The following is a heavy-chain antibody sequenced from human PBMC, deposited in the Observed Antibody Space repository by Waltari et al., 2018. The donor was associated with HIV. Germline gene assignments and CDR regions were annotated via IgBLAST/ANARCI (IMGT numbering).Heavy chain of an antibody. CDR2: IYWDDDK. CDR1: GFSLTASGVG. Sequence: QITLRESGPTLVKPTQTLTLTCTFSGFSLTASGVGVGWIRQPPGKALEWLALIYWDDDKRYSPSLKSRLTTTQDTSKMQVVLTMTNMDPVDTATYYCAHRPDSESHYVYALDFWGQGTMVTVSS. V-gene: IGHV2-5*02. J-gene: IGHJ3*01. CDR3: AHRPDSESHYVYALDF. D-gene: IGHD1-26*01.